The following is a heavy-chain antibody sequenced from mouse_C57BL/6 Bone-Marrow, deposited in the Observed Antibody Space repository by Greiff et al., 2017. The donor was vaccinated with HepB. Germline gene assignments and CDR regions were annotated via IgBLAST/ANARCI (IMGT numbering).Heavy chain of an antibody. CDR2: IYPRSGNT. V-gene: IGHV1-81*01. Sequence: QVQLQRSGAELARPGASVKLSCKASGYTFTSYGISWVKQRTGQGLEWIGEIYPRSGNTYYNEKFKGKATLTADKSSSTAYMELRSLTSEDSAVYFCASENYYYGSSSYYFDYWGQGTTLTVSS. CDR1: GYTFTSYG. D-gene: IGHD1-1*01. J-gene: IGHJ2*01. CDR3: ASENYYYGSSSYYFDY.